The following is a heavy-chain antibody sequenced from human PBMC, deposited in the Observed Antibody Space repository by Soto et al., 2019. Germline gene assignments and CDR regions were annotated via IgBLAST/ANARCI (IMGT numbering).Heavy chain of an antibody. CDR3: AGEGGSIIRGGRYYYGLDV. J-gene: IGHJ6*02. CDR1: GGSIYRGGYY. CDR2: IHYSGST. V-gene: IGHV4-31*03. Sequence: QVQLQESGPGLVKPSQTLSLTCTVSGGSIYRGGYYWSWIRQHPGKGLEWIGHIHYSGSTYYNPSXXXRVTISVDTSNNKFSLKVNSLTAADTAVYYCAGEGGSIIRGGRYYYGLDVWGQGTTVTVSS. D-gene: IGHD3-10*01.